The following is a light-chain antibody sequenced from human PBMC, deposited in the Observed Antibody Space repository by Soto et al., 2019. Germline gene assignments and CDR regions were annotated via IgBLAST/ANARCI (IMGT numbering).Light chain of an antibody. CDR1: QVIGSRY. J-gene: IGKJ5*01. CDR2: LAS. CDR3: QQRSSWPIT. V-gene: IGKV3-11*01. Sequence: EIVLTQSPGTLSLSPGERATLSCRASQVIGSRYLAWYHQKPGQAPRLLIYLASNRATGIPARFSGSGSGTDFTVTISSLEPEDFAVYYCQQRSSWPITFGPGTRLEIK.